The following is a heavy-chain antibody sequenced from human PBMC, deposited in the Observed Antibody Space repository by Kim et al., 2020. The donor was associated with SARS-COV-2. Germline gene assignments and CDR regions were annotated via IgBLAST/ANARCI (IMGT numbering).Heavy chain of an antibody. CDR1: GYTFTSYA. CDR3: STLPAARGWVDY. Sequence: ASVKVSCKASGYTFTSYAMHWVRQAPGQRLEWMGWINAGNGNTKYSQKFQGRVTITRVTSASTAYMELSSQRSEDTAVYYCSTLPAARGWVDYWGQGTL. D-gene: IGHD2-2*01. CDR2: INAGNGNT. J-gene: IGHJ4*02. V-gene: IGHV1-3*01.